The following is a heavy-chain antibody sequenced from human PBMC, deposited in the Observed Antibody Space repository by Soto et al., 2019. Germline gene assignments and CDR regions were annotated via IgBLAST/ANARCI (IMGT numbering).Heavy chain of an antibody. J-gene: IGHJ4*02. Sequence: QVHLVQSGAEVKKPGASVKVSCKGSGYIFTTYGITWVRQAPGQGLERMGWISAHNGNTNYAQKLQGRVTVTRDTATSTAYMELRSRRSDDTAVYYCARGRYGDYWGQGALVTVSS. CDR3: ARGRYGDY. V-gene: IGHV1-18*01. CDR2: ISAHNGNT. D-gene: IGHD1-1*01. CDR1: GYIFTTYG.